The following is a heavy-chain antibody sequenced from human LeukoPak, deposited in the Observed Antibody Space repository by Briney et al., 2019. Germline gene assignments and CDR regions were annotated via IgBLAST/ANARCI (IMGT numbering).Heavy chain of an antibody. V-gene: IGHV4-59*08. CDR3: AKYYDFWSGYYVFDY. Sequence: SETLSLTCTVSGGSISTYYWSWIRQPPGKGLECIGYIYYSGSTNYNPSLKSRVTISVDTSKNQFSLKLSSVTAADTAVYYCAKYYDFWSGYYVFDYWGQGTLVTVSS. J-gene: IGHJ4*02. CDR2: IYYSGST. D-gene: IGHD3-3*01. CDR1: GGSISTYY.